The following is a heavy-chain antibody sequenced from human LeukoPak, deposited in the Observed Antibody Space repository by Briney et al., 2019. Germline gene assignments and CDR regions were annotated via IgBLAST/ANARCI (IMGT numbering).Heavy chain of an antibody. Sequence: KTSETLSLTCNVSGGSVSNYYWGWIRQPPGKGLDWIGYIYYAGSTKYNPSLKSRGVISIDMSKNRFSLKLSSVTAADTAIYYCARLLRRGAFDSWGQGTLVTVSS. CDR2: IYYAGST. CDR3: ARLLRRGAFDS. D-gene: IGHD3-16*01. CDR1: GGSVSNYY. V-gene: IGHV4-59*08. J-gene: IGHJ4*02.